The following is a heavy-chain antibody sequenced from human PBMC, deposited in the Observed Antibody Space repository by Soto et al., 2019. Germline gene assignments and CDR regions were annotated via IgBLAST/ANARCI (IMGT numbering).Heavy chain of an antibody. CDR1: GGSISSYY. V-gene: IGHV4-4*07. CDR3: ARDRLRDFWSGYPTSYNWFDP. J-gene: IGHJ5*02. CDR2: IYTSGST. Sequence: SETLALTCTVPGGSISSYYWSWIRQPAGKVLEWIGRIYTSGSTNYNPSLKSRVTMSVDTSKNQFSLKLSSVTAADTAVYYCARDRLRDFWSGYPTSYNWFDPWGQGTLVTVS. D-gene: IGHD3-3*01.